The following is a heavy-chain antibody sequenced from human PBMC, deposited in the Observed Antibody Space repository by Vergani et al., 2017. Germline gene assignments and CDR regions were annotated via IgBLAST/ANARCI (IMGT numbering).Heavy chain of an antibody. Sequence: EVQLVASGGGLVQPGGSLRLSCAASGFTFSSYWMSWVRQAPGKGLEGGANIKQVGRENYYVDSVKGRVTISRDNAKNSLYLQMNSLSAEDTAVYYCARSPADFFGANDAFDIWGQGTMVTVSS. CDR3: ARSPADFFGANDAFDI. J-gene: IGHJ3*02. CDR1: GFTFSSYW. CDR2: IKQVGREN. V-gene: IGHV3-7*01. D-gene: IGHD3-10*01.